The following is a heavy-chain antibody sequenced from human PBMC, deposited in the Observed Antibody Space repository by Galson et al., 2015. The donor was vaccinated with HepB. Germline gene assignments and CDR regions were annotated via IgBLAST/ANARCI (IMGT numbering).Heavy chain of an antibody. D-gene: IGHD2-15*01. CDR3: ARDHCSGGSCYSGSRAFDI. CDR1: GGTFSSYA. J-gene: IGHJ3*02. Sequence: SVKVSCKASGGTFSSYAISWVRQAPGQGLEWMGGIIPIFGTANYAQKFQGRVTITADESTSTAYMELSSLRSEDTAVYYCARDHCSGGSCYSGSRAFDIWGQGTMVTVSS. V-gene: IGHV1-69*13. CDR2: IIPIFGTA.